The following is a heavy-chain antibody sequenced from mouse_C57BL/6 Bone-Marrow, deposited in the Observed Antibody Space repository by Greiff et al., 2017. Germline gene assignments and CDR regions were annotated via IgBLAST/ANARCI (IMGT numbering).Heavy chain of an antibody. Sequence: QVQLQQSGAELVRPGTSVKVSCKASGYAFTNYLIEWVKQRPGQGLEWIGVINPGSGGTNYNEKFKGKATLTADKSSSPAYMQLSSLTSEDSAVYFCARDSNYSGYFDYWGQGTTLTVSS. CDR3: ARDSNYSGYFDY. D-gene: IGHD2-5*01. CDR1: GYAFTNYL. V-gene: IGHV1-54*01. J-gene: IGHJ2*01. CDR2: INPGSGGT.